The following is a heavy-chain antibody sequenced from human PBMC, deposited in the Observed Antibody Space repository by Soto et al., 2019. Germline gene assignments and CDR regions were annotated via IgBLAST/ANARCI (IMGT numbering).Heavy chain of an antibody. CDR1: GFSLDTSGVA. V-gene: IGHV2-5*02. CDR3: AHKHSMAKGDYFDY. CDR2: IYWDDHK. Sequence: QITLKESGPTLVKPTQTLTLTCTFSGFSLDTSGVALAWIRQPPGKALQWLALIYWDDHKLYSPSLKSRVTITKDTSKNEVVLTMTNMDSVDTATYYCAHKHSMAKGDYFDYWGQGALVTVSS. J-gene: IGHJ4*02. D-gene: IGHD5-12*01.